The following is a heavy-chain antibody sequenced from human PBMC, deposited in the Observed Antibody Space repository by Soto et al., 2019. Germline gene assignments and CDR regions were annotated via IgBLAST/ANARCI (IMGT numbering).Heavy chain of an antibody. CDR3: ARVRGGSGYGLDV. J-gene: IGHJ6*01. CDR2: IYHSGNT. Sequence: QVQLQESGPGLVKPSGTLSLTCAVSGDAFGSPNWWYWVRQSPGKGLEWIGEIYHSGNTNDNPSLRSGVTISIDKTKNQFSLNLHSVTAAATAEYYCARVRGGSGYGLDVWGNGTTVTVFS. D-gene: IGHD2-15*01. CDR1: GDAFGSPNW. V-gene: IGHV4-4*02.